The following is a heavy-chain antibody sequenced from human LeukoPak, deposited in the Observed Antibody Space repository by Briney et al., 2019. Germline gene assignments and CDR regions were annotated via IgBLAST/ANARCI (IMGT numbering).Heavy chain of an antibody. CDR3: ARYAAAAQDYYQGLDL. V-gene: IGHV4-30-4*01. J-gene: IGHJ6*02. Sequence: SETLSLTCTVSGGSISSGDNYWSWIRQPPGKGLEWIGYIYYSGSTYYKPSLKSRVAISVDTSKNQFSLKLSSVTAADTAVYYCARYAAAAQDYYQGLDLWGQGTTVTVSS. D-gene: IGHD6-13*01. CDR2: IYYSGST. CDR1: GGSISSGDNY.